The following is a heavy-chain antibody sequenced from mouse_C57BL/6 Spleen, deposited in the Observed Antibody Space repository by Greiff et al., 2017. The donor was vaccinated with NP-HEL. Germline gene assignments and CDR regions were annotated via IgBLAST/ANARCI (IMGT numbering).Heavy chain of an antibody. J-gene: IGHJ4*01. CDR1: GYTFTDYE. D-gene: IGHD1-1*01. V-gene: IGHV1-15*01. CDR3: TRSTVVAGAMDY. Sequence: QVQLKQSGAELVRPGASVTLSCKASGYTFTDYEMHWVKQTPVHGLEWIGAIDPETGGTAYNQKFKGKAILTADKSSSTAYMELRSLTSEDSAVYYCTRSTVVAGAMDYWGQGTSVTVSS. CDR2: IDPETGGT.